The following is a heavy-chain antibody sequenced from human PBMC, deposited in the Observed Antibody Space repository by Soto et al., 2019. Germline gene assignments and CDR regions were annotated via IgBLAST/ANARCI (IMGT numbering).Heavy chain of an antibody. CDR2: INPNSGGT. D-gene: IGHD3-9*01. CDR1: GYTFTGYY. V-gene: IGHV1-2*02. CDR3: ARVGVINLTGYYENYYYYGMDV. J-gene: IGHJ6*02. Sequence: ASVKVSCKASGYTFTGYYMHWVRQAPGQGLEWMGWINPNSGGTNYAQKFQGRVTMTRDTSISTAYMELSRLRSDDTAVYYCARVGVINLTGYYENYYYYGMDVWGQGTTVTVSS.